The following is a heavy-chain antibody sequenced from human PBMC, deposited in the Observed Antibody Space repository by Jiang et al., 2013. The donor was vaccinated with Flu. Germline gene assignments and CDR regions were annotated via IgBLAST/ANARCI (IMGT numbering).Heavy chain of an antibody. CDR2: MNVDSGDT. CDR3: ARDLSGSYQRVYYYYYGMDV. Sequence: SGAEVKKPGASVRVSCKASGYTFSSYDINWVRQATGQGLEWMGWMNVDSGDTGHPQKFQGRVTMTRDTSITTAYLDLSSLRSEDTAVYYCARDLSGSYQRVYYYYYGMDVWGQGTTVTVSS. D-gene: IGHD1-26*01. J-gene: IGHJ6*02. CDR1: GYTFSSYD. V-gene: IGHV1-8*01.